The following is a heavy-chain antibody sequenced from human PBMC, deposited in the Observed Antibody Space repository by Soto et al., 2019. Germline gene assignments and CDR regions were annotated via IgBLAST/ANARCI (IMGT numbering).Heavy chain of an antibody. J-gene: IGHJ4*02. V-gene: IGHV3-30-3*01. CDR1: GFAFSNIA. Sequence: QVQLVESGGGVVQPGRSLRLSCKASGFAFSNIAMHWVRQAPGKGLEWVAAISYDGGYRPYADYVKGRFTISRDNPENTLYLQMNSLRTEDTALYYCATDKAMGTTLGAIDIWGQGALVTVSS. CDR3: ATDKAMGTTLGAIDI. CDR2: ISYDGGYR. D-gene: IGHD1-26*01.